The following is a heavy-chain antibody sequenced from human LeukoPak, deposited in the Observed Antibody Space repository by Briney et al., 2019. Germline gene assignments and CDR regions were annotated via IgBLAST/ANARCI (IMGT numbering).Heavy chain of an antibody. CDR3: ASTLATVVTLDGY. Sequence: PGGSLRLSCAASGFTSSDNFMSWIRQAPGKGLEWVSYISKSDSTTYYADTVKGRFTISRDSAKKSVYLYMNSLRAEDTAVYYCASTLATVVTLDGYWGQGTLVTVSS. D-gene: IGHD4-23*01. V-gene: IGHV3-11*01. CDR2: ISKSDSTT. J-gene: IGHJ4*02. CDR1: GFTSSDNF.